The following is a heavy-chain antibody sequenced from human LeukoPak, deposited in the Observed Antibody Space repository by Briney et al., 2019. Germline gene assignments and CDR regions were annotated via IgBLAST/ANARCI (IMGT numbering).Heavy chain of an antibody. CDR2: ISYDGSNK. V-gene: IGHV3-30-3*01. CDR3: AKGSHYYGSGSPFDY. CDR1: GFTFSSYA. Sequence: PGRSLRLSCAASGFTFSSYAMHWVRQAPGKGLEWVAVISYDGSNKYYADSVKGRFTISRDNSKNTLYLQMNSLRAEDTAVYYCAKGSHYYGSGSPFDYWGQGTLVTVSS. D-gene: IGHD3-10*01. J-gene: IGHJ4*02.